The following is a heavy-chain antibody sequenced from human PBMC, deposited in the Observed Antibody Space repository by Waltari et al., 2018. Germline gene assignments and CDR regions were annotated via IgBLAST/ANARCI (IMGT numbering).Heavy chain of an antibody. V-gene: IGHV4-4*02. Sequence: QVQLQESGPGLVKPSGPLSLTCAVPGGSISRSNEWTWVRTPPGKGLEWIGEIEHNGNTNYNPSLKSRVTISVDKSKNQFSLKLRSVTAADTAIYYCARIILGATDDYSYAMDVWGQGITVTVSS. CDR1: GGSISRSNE. J-gene: IGHJ6*02. CDR3: ARIILGATDDYSYAMDV. CDR2: IEHNGNT. D-gene: IGHD1-26*01.